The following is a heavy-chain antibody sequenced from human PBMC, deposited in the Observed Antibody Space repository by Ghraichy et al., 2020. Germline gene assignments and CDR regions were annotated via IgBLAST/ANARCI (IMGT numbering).Heavy chain of an antibody. CDR3: ARESELAESDAFDI. D-gene: IGHD6-6*01. J-gene: IGHJ3*02. V-gene: IGHV3-7*03. CDR2: IKQDGSEK. CDR1: GFTFSSYW. Sequence: GESLNLSCAASGFTFSSYWMSWVRQAPGKGLEWVANIKQDGSEKYYVDSVKGRFTISRDNAKNSLYLQMNSLRAEDTAVYYCARESELAESDAFDIWGQGTMVTVSS.